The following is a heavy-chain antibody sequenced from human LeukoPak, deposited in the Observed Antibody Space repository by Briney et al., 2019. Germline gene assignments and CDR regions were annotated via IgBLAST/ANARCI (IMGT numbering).Heavy chain of an antibody. J-gene: IGHJ4*02. D-gene: IGHD2-8*01. CDR1: GFTFSSYT. Sequence: GGSLRLSCAASGFTFSSYTMNWVRQAPGKGLEWVSSISSSSSYIYCADSVKGRFTISRDNAKNSLYLQMNSLRAEDTAVYYCARKWGRQGGDYWGQGTLVTVSS. V-gene: IGHV3-21*01. CDR3: ARKWGRQGGDY. CDR2: ISSSSSYI.